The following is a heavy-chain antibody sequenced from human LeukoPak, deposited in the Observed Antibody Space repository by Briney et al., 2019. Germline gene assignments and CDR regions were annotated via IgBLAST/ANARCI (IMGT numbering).Heavy chain of an antibody. CDR2: IYYSGST. D-gene: IGHD6-13*01. V-gene: IGHV4-61*08. CDR1: GGSASSGGFY. Sequence: SETLSLTCSVSGGSASSGGFYRTWIRQPPGRGLEWIGYIYYSGSTEYNPSLKSRVTISVDTSKNQFSLKLSSVTAADTAVYYCARLGSSRRGYYYGMDVWGQGTTVTVSS. CDR3: ARLGSSRRGYYYGMDV. J-gene: IGHJ6*02.